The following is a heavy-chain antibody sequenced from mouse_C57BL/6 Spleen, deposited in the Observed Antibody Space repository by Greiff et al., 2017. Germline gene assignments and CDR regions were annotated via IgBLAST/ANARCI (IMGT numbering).Heavy chain of an antibody. J-gene: IGHJ2*01. D-gene: IGHD1-1*01. CDR3: ARSLITTVVYFDY. Sequence: QVHVKQPGAELVMPGASVKLSCKASGYTFTSYWMHWVKQRPGQGLEWIGEIDPSDSYTNYNQKFKGKSTLTVDKSSSTAYMQLSSLTSEDAAVYYCARSLITTVVYFDYWGQGTTLTVSS. CDR1: GYTFTSYW. V-gene: IGHV1-69*01. CDR2: IDPSDSYT.